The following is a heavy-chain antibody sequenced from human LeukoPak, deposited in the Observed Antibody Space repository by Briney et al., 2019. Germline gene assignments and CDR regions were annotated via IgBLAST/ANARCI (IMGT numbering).Heavy chain of an antibody. Sequence: GGSLRLSCAASGFTFSTYAMTWVRQAPGKGLEWVSTISGGGDNTFYADPVKGRFTVSRDNSENTLYLQMDSLRAEDTALYYCAKFWSGPLVPPYADHWGQGILVTVS. J-gene: IGHJ4*02. V-gene: IGHV3-23*01. D-gene: IGHD6-25*01. CDR3: AKFWSGPLVPPYADH. CDR2: ISGGGDNT. CDR1: GFTFSTYA.